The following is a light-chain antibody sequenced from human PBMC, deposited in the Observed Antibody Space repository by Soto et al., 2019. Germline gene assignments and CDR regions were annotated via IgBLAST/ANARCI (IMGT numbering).Light chain of an antibody. Sequence: DIQMTQSPSSLSASVGDRVTITCQASQSISSYLNWYQQKPGKAPNLLIYAASSLQSGVPSRFSGSGSGTDFTLTISSLQPEDFATYYCQQSYSTLITFGQGTRLEIK. V-gene: IGKV1-39*01. CDR2: AAS. CDR3: QQSYSTLIT. CDR1: QSISSY. J-gene: IGKJ5*01.